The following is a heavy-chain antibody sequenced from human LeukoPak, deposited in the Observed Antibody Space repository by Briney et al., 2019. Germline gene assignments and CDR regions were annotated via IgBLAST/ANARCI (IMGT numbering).Heavy chain of an antibody. J-gene: IGHJ6*02. CDR2: INTNTGNP. CDR1: GYSFTSYA. D-gene: IGHD3-3*01. Sequence: ASVKVSCKASGYSFTSYAMNWVRQAPGQGLEWMGWINTNTGNPTYAQGFTGRVVFSLDTSVSTAYLQISSLKAEDTAVYYCARPTLNDFWSGYPSYYYNGMDVWGQGTTVTVSS. V-gene: IGHV7-4-1*02. CDR3: ARPTLNDFWSGYPSYYYNGMDV.